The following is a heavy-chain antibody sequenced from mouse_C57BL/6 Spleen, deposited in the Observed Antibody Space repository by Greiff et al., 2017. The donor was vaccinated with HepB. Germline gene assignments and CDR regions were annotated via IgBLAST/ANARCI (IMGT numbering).Heavy chain of an antibody. CDR2: ISGGGGNT. CDR3: AREDYSNSYYYAMDY. Sequence: EVQGVESGGGLVKPGGSLKLSCAASGFTFSSYTMSWVRQTPEKRLEWVATISGGGGNTYYPDSVKGRFTISRDNAKNTLYLQMSSLRSEDTALYYCAREDYSNSYYYAMDYWGQGTSVTVSS. D-gene: IGHD2-5*01. CDR1: GFTFSSYT. J-gene: IGHJ4*01. V-gene: IGHV5-9*01.